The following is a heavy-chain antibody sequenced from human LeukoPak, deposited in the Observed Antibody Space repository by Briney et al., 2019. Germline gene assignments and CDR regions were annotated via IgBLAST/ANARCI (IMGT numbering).Heavy chain of an antibody. Sequence: ASVKVSCKASGYTFTSYYMHWMRQAPGQGPEWMGIINPRGGSTDYSHKFQDRLTMTSDTSTSTVYMELSSLRSDDTAVYYCARIRDGYNDAYDIWGQGTLVTVTS. CDR2: INPRGGST. D-gene: IGHD5-24*01. J-gene: IGHJ3*02. V-gene: IGHV1-46*01. CDR1: GYTFTSYY. CDR3: ARIRDGYNDAYDI.